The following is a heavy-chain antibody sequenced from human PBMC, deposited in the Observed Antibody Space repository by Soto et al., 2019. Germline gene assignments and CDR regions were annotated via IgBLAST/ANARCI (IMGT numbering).Heavy chain of an antibody. CDR2: IFSNDEK. Sequence: HVTLKESGPVLVKPTETLTLTCTVSGFSLSNGKVGVSWIRQPPGKALEWLAHIFSNDEKSYRTSLKSRLTISEDTSKHQVVLTMTNVDPVDTATYYCARILFGRSVAGGYFYMDVWGKGTTVTVSS. CDR3: ARILFGRSVAGGYFYMDV. D-gene: IGHD6-19*01. CDR1: GFSLSNGKVG. J-gene: IGHJ6*03. V-gene: IGHV2-26*01.